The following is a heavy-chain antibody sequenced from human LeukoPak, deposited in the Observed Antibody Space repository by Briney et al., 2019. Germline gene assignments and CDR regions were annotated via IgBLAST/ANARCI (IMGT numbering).Heavy chain of an antibody. J-gene: IGHJ1*01. D-gene: IGHD3-10*01. Sequence: HSETLSLTCTVSGGSISSYYWSWIRQPPGKGLEWIGHIYGSGSTNYNPSLKSRVTLSVDTSKNQFSLKLSSVTAADTAVYYCARGELLWFGADWFQHWGQGTLVTVSS. CDR2: IYGSGST. CDR1: GGSISSYY. V-gene: IGHV4-59*12. CDR3: ARGELLWFGADWFQH.